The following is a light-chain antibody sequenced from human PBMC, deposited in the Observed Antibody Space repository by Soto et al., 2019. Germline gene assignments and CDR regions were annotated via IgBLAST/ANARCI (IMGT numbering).Light chain of an antibody. CDR1: QTVSSNY. Sequence: ETVLTLSPGTLSLSPGERATLSCRASQTVSSNYLAWYQQKPGQAPRLLIYSASSRATGIPDRFSGSGSGTDFTLTISRLEPEDFSVYYCQQYGSSYIFGQGTKLEIK. CDR2: SAS. J-gene: IGKJ2*01. CDR3: QQYGSSYI. V-gene: IGKV3-20*01.